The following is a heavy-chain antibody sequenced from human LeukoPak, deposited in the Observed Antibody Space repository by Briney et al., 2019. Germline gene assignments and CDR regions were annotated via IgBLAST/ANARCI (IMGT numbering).Heavy chain of an antibody. J-gene: IGHJ4*02. CDR1: GGSFSGYY. V-gene: IGHV4-34*01. D-gene: IGHD1-26*01. CDR3: ARHHMGARY. CDR2: INHSGST. Sequence: PSETLSLTCAVYGGSFSGYYWSWIRQPPGKGLEWIGEINHSGSTNYNPSLKSRVTISVDTSKNQFSLKLSSVTAADTAVYYCARHHMGARYWGQGTLVTVSS.